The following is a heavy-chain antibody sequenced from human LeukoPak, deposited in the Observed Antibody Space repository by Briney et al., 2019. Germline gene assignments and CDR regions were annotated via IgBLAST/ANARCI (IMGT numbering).Heavy chain of an antibody. V-gene: IGHV3-30*04. CDR3: ARDLRFGETLDY. CDR2: ISYDGSNK. D-gene: IGHD3-10*01. J-gene: IGHJ4*02. Sequence: GGSLRLPCAASGFTFSSYAMHWVRQAPGKGLEWVAVISYDGSNKYYADSVKGRFTISRDNSKNTLYLQMNSLRAEDTAVYYCARDLRFGETLDYWGQGTLVTVSS. CDR1: GFTFSSYA.